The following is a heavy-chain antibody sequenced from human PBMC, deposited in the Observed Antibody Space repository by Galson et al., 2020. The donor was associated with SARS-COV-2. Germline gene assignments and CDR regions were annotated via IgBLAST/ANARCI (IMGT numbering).Heavy chain of an antibody. J-gene: IGHJ6*02. CDR1: GKSISRSYYY. CDR3: ARNRGERYSNTRTHTYTYLYMMDV. D-gene: IGHD3-9*01. Sequence: TLSLTCSVSGKSISRSYYYWTWVRQRPGKGLEWIGDIFYTGNTYYNPSLESRVSMSVRTSENQFFLNLNSVTAADTAIYYCARNRGERYSNTRTHTYTYLYMMDVWGQGTTFTVTS. V-gene: IGHV4-31*03. CDR2: IFYTGNT.